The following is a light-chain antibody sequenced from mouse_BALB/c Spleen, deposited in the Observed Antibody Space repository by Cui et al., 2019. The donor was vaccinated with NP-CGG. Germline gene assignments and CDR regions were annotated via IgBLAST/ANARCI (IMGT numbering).Light chain of an antibody. J-gene: IGLJ1*01. Sequence: QAVVTQEPALTTSPGETVTLTCRSSTGTVTTGNYANWVQEKPDHLFTGLIGGTNNRAPGVPARFSGSLIGDKAALTITGAQTEDEAIYFCALWYSNHWVFGGGTKLTVL. V-gene: IGLV1*01. CDR1: TGTVTTGNY. CDR3: ALWYSNHWV. CDR2: GTN.